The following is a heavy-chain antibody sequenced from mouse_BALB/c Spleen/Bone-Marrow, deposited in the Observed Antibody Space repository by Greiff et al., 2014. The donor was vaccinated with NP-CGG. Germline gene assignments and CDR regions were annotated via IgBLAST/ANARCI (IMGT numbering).Heavy chain of an antibody. D-gene: IGHD2-14*01. V-gene: IGHV1S130*01. CDR2: IHPNSDNT. J-gene: IGHJ2*01. CDR3: ARHQRYAYYFDY. Sequence: QVQLKESGSVLVRPGASVKLSCKASGYTFTSSWVHWAEQRPGQGLEWIGEIHPNSDNTNYDEKFKGKATLTVDTSSSTTYVDLSSLTSEDSAVYYCARHQRYAYYFDYWGQGTTLTVSS. CDR1: GYTFTSSW.